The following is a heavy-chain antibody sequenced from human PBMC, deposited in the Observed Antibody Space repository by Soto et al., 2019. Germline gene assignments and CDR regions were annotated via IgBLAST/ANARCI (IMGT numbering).Heavy chain of an antibody. Sequence: XESLKLNDKCSGTLFTSYSISLVLQMPGKGLAWMGRIDPSDSYTNYSPSFQGHVTISADKSISTAYLQWSSLKASDTAMYYCARRVYYYDRSGPMVLDAFDIWGQGTMVTVSS. D-gene: IGHD3-22*01. CDR2: IDPSDSYT. CDR3: ARRVYYYDRSGPMVLDAFDI. J-gene: IGHJ3*02. CDR1: GTLFTSYS. V-gene: IGHV5-10-1*01.